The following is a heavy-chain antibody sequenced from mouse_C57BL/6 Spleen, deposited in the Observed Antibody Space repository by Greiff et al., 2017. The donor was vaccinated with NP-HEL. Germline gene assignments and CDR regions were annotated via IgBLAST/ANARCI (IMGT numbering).Heavy chain of an antibody. CDR2: ISYDGSN. V-gene: IGHV3-6*01. CDR3: AREGGLWYFDV. D-gene: IGHD3-3*01. J-gene: IGHJ1*03. CDR1: GYSITSGYY. Sequence: DVHLVESGPGLVKPSQSLSLTCSVTGYSITSGYYWNWIRQFPGNKLEWMGYISYDGSNNYNPSLKNRISITRDTSKNQFFLKLNSVTTEDTATYYCAREGGLWYFDVWGTGTTVTVSS.